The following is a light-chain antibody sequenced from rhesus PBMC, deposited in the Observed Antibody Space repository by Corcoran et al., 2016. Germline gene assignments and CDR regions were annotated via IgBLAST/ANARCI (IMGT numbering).Light chain of an antibody. CDR3: SSFASSNTFI. CDR2: EVS. Sequence: QAAPTQSPSVSGSPGQSVTISCTGTSSDIGTYNRVSWYQQLPGKAPKVIIYEVSQRPSGVSDRFSGSKSANTASLTISGLQAEDEADYYCSSFASSNTFIFGSGTRLTVL. V-gene: IGLV2-13*03. CDR1: SSDIGTYNR. J-gene: IGLJ1*01.